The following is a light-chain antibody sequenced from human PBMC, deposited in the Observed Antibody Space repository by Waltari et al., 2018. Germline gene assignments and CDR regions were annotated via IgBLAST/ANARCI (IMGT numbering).Light chain of an antibody. CDR3: QQSYVTPRT. Sequence: DIQMTQSPSSLSASVGHRVTITCRASQSISTYLNWYQKKPGKAPKLLIYAASSFKSGVPSRFSGSGSGTDFTLTISSLQPEDFATYYCQQSYVTPRTFGQGTKLDIK. V-gene: IGKV1-39*01. J-gene: IGKJ2*01. CDR2: AAS. CDR1: QSISTY.